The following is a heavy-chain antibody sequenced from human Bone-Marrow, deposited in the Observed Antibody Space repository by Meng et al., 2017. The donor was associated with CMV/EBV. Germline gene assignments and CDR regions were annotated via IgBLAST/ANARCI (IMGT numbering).Heavy chain of an antibody. Sequence: TLSLTCTVSGGSISSYYWSGIRQPPGKALEWLALISWNDDKRYSPSLKSRLTITKDTSKNQVVLTMTNMDPVDTATYYCAHRAPRWFDPWGQGTLVTVSS. CDR2: ISWNDDK. J-gene: IGHJ5*02. CDR1: GGSISSYYW. V-gene: IGHV2-5*01. CDR3: AHRAPRWFDP.